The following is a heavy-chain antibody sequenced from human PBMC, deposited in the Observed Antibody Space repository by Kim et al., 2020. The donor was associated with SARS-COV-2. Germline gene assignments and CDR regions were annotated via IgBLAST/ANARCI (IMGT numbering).Heavy chain of an antibody. D-gene: IGHD4-17*01. CDR3: ARDLVRCGGVDV. J-gene: IGHJ6*02. Sequence: GGSLRLSCAASGFTFSSYSMTWVRQAPGKGLEWVSSIRSSSNYIYYADSVKGRFTISRDNAKNSLYLHMNSLRAEDTAVYYCARDLVRCGGVDVWGQGTTVTVSS. V-gene: IGHV3-21*01. CDR1: GFTFSSYS. CDR2: IRSSSNYI.